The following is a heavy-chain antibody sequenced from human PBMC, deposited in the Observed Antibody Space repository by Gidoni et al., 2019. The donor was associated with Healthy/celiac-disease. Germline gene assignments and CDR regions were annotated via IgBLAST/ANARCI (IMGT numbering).Heavy chain of an antibody. CDR1: GGSISSGDYY. CDR3: AVVPAAMTGGNWFDP. V-gene: IGHV4-30-4*01. CDR2: ISYRGST. J-gene: IGHJ5*02. Sequence: QVQLQESGSGLVKPSQTLSLTCTVSGGSISSGDYYWSWIRQPPGEGLEWIGYISYRGSTYYDPSLKSRVTISVDTSKNQFSLKLSSVTAAETAVYYCAVVPAAMTGGNWFDPWGQGTLVTVSS. D-gene: IGHD2-2*01.